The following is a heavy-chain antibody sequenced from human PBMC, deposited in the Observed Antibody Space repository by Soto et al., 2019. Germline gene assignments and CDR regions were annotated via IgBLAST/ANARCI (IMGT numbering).Heavy chain of an antibody. V-gene: IGHV1-8*01. J-gene: IGHJ4*01. CDR1: GYTFTSYD. CDR2: MNPNSGNT. D-gene: IGHD3-16*01. CDR3: ARTLYVNNVDY. Sequence: QVQLVQSGAEVKKPGASVKVSCKASGYTFTSYDLNWVRQATGQGLEWMGWMNPNSGNTGYAQKFQGRVTMTRNTSISTAYMELRSLSSEDTVVYYCARTLYVNNVDYWGHRTPVTVSS.